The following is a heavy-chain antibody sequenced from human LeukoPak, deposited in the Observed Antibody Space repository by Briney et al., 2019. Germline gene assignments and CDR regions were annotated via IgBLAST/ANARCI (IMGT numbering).Heavy chain of an antibody. Sequence: GASAKVSCKASGYTFTGHYMHWVRQAPGQGLEWMGWINPDSGGTRYAQKFQDRVTMTRDTSIRTAYMEVSGLRFDDTAVYYCAKDLGSGSYQPSDYWGQGTLVTVSS. J-gene: IGHJ4*02. CDR2: INPDSGGT. V-gene: IGHV1-2*02. CDR3: AKDLGSGSYQPSDY. CDR1: GYTFTGHY. D-gene: IGHD1-26*01.